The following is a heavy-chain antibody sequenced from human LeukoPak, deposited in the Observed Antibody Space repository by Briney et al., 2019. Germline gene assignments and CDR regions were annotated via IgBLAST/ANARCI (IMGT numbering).Heavy chain of an antibody. V-gene: IGHV5-51*01. J-gene: IGHJ4*02. CDR2: IYPGDSDT. CDR1: GYSFTSYW. D-gene: IGHD1-26*01. Sequence: GESLKISCKGSGYSFTSYWVAWVRQMPGKGLEWMGIIYPGDSDTRYSPSFQGQVTISADKSISTAYLQWSSLKASDTAMYYCATHSGSYFYYFDNWGQGTLVTVSS. CDR3: ATHSGSYFYYFDN.